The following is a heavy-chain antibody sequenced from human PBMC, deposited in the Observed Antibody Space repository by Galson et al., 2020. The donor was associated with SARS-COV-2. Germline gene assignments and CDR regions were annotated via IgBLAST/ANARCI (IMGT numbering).Heavy chain of an antibody. J-gene: IGHJ4*02. CDR1: GSTFSSYN. V-gene: IGHV3-48*02. CDR2: ITSSSTT. CDR3: SRGLSSSWPFSDF. D-gene: IGHD6-13*01. Sequence: GESLNISCAASGSTFSSYNMNWVRQAPGKGLEWVSFITSSSTTYYADSLKGRFTIPRDNAKNALYLQMSGLRDDDTALYYCSRGLSSSWPFSDFWGQGALVTVSS.